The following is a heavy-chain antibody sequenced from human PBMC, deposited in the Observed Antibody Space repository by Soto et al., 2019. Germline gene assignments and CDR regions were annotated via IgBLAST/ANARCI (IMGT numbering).Heavy chain of an antibody. Sequence: LRLSCAAPGFNFNIHALHWIRRAPGEGLEWVAVMSPGGNSQYYADSVKGRFTISRDTSKSTLYLQMTSLRPEDTAVYYCASGAAFYYDTSRYWGQGTLVTSPQ. CDR3: ASGAAFYYDTSRY. CDR2: MSPGGNSQ. J-gene: IGHJ4*02. D-gene: IGHD3-22*01. V-gene: IGHV3-30-3*01. CDR1: GFNFNIHA.